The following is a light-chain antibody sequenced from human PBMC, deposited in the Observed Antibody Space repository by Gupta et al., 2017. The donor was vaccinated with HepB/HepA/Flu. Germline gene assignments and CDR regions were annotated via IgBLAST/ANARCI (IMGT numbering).Light chain of an antibody. V-gene: IGLV1-44*01. CDR3: SAWDDTVNGPV. CDR2: NTY. J-gene: IGLJ2*01. Sequence: QSVLTQSPSASGTHGQRVTFSCSGGNSNIGVSTVNWYQQLPGTAPKLIIYNTYRIPSGVPDRFSGSKSDTSASLSISGLHAEDEADYYCSAWDDTVNGPVFGGGTKLTVL. CDR1: NSNIGVST.